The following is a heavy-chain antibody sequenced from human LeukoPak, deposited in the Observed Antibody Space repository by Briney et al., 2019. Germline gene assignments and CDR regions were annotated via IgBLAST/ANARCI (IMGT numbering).Heavy chain of an antibody. V-gene: IGHV3-43*01. Sequence: PGGSLRLSCAASGFTFVYYTMHWVRQAPGKGLEWVSLIRWDGGSTYYADSVEGRFTISRNNSKNSLYLQMNSLITDDTALYYCAKAGGPELRDFYWLLGPYLDYWGQGTLVTVSS. CDR2: IRWDGGST. CDR1: GFTFVYYT. J-gene: IGHJ4*02. CDR3: AKAGGPELRDFYWLLGPYLDY. D-gene: IGHD3-9*01.